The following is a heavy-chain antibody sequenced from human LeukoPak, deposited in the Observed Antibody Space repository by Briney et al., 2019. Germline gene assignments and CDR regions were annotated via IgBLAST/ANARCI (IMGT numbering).Heavy chain of an antibody. Sequence: PSETLSLTCTVSGGSISSSSYCWGWLRQPAGKGPEWIVHIHTSGSTNYDPSLKSRVTISIDTSKNQFSLKLSSVTAADTAVYYCARDPGTMLRGSRRGYDGNYYYMDVWGNGTTVTISS. CDR1: GGSISSSSYC. CDR2: IHTSGST. CDR3: ARDPGTMLRGSRRGYDGNYYYMDV. D-gene: IGHD3-10*01. V-gene: IGHV4-61*09. J-gene: IGHJ6*03.